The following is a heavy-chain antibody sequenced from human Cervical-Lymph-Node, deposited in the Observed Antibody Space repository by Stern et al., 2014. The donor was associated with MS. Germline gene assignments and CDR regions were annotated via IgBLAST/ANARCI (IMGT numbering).Heavy chain of an antibody. V-gene: IGHV1-24*01. D-gene: IGHD2-21*02. Sequence: MQLGESGAEVKKPGASVKVSCKVSGYTLSEISMHWVRPAPGKGLEWMGGFDPEHGETRYAQKFQGRVTMAEDRSTDTAYMELSSLRSEDTAVYYCATHRGRVTYYYGMDVWGQGTTVTVSS. J-gene: IGHJ6*02. CDR1: GYTLSEIS. CDR2: FDPEHGET. CDR3: ATHRGRVTYYYGMDV.